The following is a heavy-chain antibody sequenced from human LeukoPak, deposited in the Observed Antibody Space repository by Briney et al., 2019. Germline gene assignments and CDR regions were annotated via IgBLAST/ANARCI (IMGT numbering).Heavy chain of an antibody. D-gene: IGHD3-3*01. Sequence: ASVKVSCKASGYTFTTYYMHWVRQAPGQGLEWMGWISAYNGNTNYAQKLQGRVTMTTDTSTSTAYMELRSLRSDDTAVYYCARSLTYYDFWSGYYDYYYYYMDVWGKGTTVTVSS. V-gene: IGHV1-18*04. CDR2: ISAYNGNT. CDR3: ARSLTYYDFWSGYYDYYYYYMDV. J-gene: IGHJ6*03. CDR1: GYTFTTYY.